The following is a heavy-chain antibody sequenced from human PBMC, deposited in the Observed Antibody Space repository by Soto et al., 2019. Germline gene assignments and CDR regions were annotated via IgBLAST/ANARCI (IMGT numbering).Heavy chain of an antibody. D-gene: IGHD3-22*01. V-gene: IGHV4-39*01. J-gene: IGHJ6*02. Sequence: SETLSLTCTVSGGSISSSSYYWGWIRQPPGKGLERIGNVYYGGSTYYNPSLKSRVTISVETSKSQFSLKLSSVTAADTAVYYCAGGDYYHSSGYYFYYYTMDVWGQGTTVTVSS. CDR3: AGGDYYHSSGYYFYYYTMDV. CDR1: GGSISSSSYY. CDR2: VYYGGST.